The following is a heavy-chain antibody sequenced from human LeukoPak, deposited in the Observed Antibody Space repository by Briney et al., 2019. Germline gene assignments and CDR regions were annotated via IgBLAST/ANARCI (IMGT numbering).Heavy chain of an antibody. D-gene: IGHD3-10*01. J-gene: IGHJ5*02. CDR1: GGSISSYY. V-gene: IGHV4-39*01. CDR2: IYYSGST. CDR3: AKTPRLLWFGELLAGWFDP. Sequence: SETLSLTCTVSGGSISSYYWGWIRQPPGKGLEWIGSIYYSGSTYYNPSLKSRVTISVDMSKNQFSLKLSSVTAADTAVYYCAKTPRLLWFGELLAGWFDPWGQGTLVTVSS.